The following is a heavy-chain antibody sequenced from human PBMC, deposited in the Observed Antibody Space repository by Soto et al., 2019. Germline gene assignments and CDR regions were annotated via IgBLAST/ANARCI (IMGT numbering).Heavy chain of an antibody. CDR2: ISYDGSNK. CDR1: GFTFSSYA. Sequence: PGGSLRLSCAASGFTFSSYAMHWVRQAPGKGLEWVAVISYDGSNKYYADSVKGRFTISRDNSKNTLYLQMNSLRAEDTAVYYCASKGRHDYGDYVQDYWGQGTLVTAPQ. V-gene: IGHV3-30-3*01. D-gene: IGHD4-17*01. J-gene: IGHJ4*02. CDR3: ASKGRHDYGDYVQDY.